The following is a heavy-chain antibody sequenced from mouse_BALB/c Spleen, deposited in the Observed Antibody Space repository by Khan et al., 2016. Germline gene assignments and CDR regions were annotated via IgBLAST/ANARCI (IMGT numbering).Heavy chain of an antibody. J-gene: IGHJ4*01. Sequence: QVQLQQSGAELVRPGVSVKISCKGSGYIFTDYAMHWVRQSHAKSLEWIGVIRTYYGDATYNQKFKGKATMTVDKSSSTACMELARLTSEDSAIYYCARGGDYDAMDFGGQGTSVTVSA. CDR2: IRTYYGDA. CDR3: ARGGDYDAMDF. CDR1: GYIFTDYA. V-gene: IGHV1S137*01.